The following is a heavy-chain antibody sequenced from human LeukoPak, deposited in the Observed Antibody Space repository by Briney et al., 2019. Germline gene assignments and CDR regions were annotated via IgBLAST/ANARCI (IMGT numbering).Heavy chain of an antibody. D-gene: IGHD3-16*02. V-gene: IGHV1-2*02. CDR3: ARDENGYVWGSFRA. CDR1: GYTFTTYV. J-gene: IGHJ5*02. Sequence: ASVKVSCKASGYTFTTYVFNRVRHAPGQGIEWMGSINPNSGGTNYAQKFQGRVTMTTDTSMSTAYMELSRLTSDDTAVYYCARDENGYVWGSFRAWGQGTLVTVSS. CDR2: INPNSGGT.